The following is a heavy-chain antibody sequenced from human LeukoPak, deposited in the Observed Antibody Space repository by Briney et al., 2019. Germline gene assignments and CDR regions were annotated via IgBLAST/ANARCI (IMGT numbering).Heavy chain of an antibody. J-gene: IGHJ4*02. Sequence: QPGGSLRLSCEVSGITFSSLWMSWFRQAPGKGLEWVADIKHDGSEEHYVASVKGRFTISRDNAKNSLYLQMNSLRAEDTAVYYCASLAVAGQNDYWGQGTLVAVSS. CDR2: IKHDGSEE. D-gene: IGHD6-19*01. CDR3: ASLAVAGQNDY. CDR1: GITFSSLW. V-gene: IGHV3-7*01.